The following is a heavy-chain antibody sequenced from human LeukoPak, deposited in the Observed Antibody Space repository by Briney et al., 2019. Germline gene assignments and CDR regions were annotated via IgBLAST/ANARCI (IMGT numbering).Heavy chain of an antibody. CDR2: IHTSGST. J-gene: IGHJ3*02. D-gene: IGHD3-22*01. Sequence: SETLSLTCTVSGGSFSSGSYYWSWIRQPAGKGLEWIGRIHTSGSTNYNPSLKSRVTISKDTSRNQFSLKLSSVTAADTAVYYCARLVYDSDAFDIWGQGTMVTVSS. CDR1: GGSFSSGSYY. V-gene: IGHV4-61*02. CDR3: ARLVYDSDAFDI.